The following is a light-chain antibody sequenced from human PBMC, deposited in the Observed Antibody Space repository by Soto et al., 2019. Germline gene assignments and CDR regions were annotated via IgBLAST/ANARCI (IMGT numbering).Light chain of an antibody. V-gene: IGLV3-1*01. J-gene: IGLJ2*01. CDR1: KLGDKY. Sequence: SYELTQSPSVSVSPGQTATITCSGDKLGDKYAYWYQQKPGQSPVVVIYEDTKRPSGIPERFSGSNSENTATLTISGTHAMDEADYYCQAWDSSSVVFGGGTKLTVL. CDR2: EDT. CDR3: QAWDSSSVV.